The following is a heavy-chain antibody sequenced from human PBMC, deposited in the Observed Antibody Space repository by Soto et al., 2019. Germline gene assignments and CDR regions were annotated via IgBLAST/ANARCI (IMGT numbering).Heavy chain of an antibody. Sequence: PSETLSLTCTVSGGSISSSSYYWGWIRQPPGKGLEWIGSIYYSGSTYYNPSLKSRVTVTEDTSTDTAYMELNSLRSDDTAVYYCATMAGWNYDYWGQGTLVTVSS. D-gene: IGHD2-8*01. V-gene: IGHV4-39*01. J-gene: IGHJ4*02. CDR3: ATMAGWNYDY. CDR2: IYYSGST. CDR1: GGSISSSSYY.